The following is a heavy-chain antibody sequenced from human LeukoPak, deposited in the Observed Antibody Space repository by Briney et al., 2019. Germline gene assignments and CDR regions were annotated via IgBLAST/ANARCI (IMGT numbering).Heavy chain of an antibody. Sequence: GRSLRLSCAASGFTFSSYAMHWVRQAPGKGLEWVSVISYDGSNKYYADSVKGRFTISRDNSKNTLYLQMNSLRAEDTAVYYCAGSIAVAGTGQGGFDYWGQGTLVTVSS. J-gene: IGHJ4*02. CDR3: AGSIAVAGTGQGGFDY. V-gene: IGHV3-30*04. CDR2: ISYDGSNK. D-gene: IGHD6-19*01. CDR1: GFTFSSYA.